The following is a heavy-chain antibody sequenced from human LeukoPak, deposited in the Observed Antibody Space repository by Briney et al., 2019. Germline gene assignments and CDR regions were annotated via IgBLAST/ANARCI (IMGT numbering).Heavy chain of an antibody. V-gene: IGHV4-34*01. D-gene: IGHD6-13*01. Sequence: SETLSPTCVVNGGSFSGYYWSWIRQPPGKGLEWIGEINHTGSTNYNPSLKSRVTISLDTSKNQFSLKLSSVTAADTAVYYCARDRTSSWSYYFDYWGQGTLVTVSS. CDR2: INHTGST. J-gene: IGHJ4*02. CDR3: ARDRTSSWSYYFDY. CDR1: GGSFSGYY.